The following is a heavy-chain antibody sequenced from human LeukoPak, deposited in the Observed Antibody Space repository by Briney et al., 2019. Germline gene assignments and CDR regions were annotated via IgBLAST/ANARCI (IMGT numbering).Heavy chain of an antibody. Sequence: SVKVSCKASGYTFTSYGISWVRQAPGQGLEWMGGIIPIFGTANYAQKFQGRVTITADESTSTAYMELSSLRSEDTAVYYCASLTAAIFPDAFDIWGQGTMVTVSS. D-gene: IGHD2-2*01. CDR3: ASLTAAIFPDAFDI. V-gene: IGHV1-69*13. CDR1: GYTFTSYG. J-gene: IGHJ3*02. CDR2: IIPIFGTA.